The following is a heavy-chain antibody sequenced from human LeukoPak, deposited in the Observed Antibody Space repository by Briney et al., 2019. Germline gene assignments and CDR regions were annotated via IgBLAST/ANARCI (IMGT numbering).Heavy chain of an antibody. CDR1: GFTFSSYG. J-gene: IGHJ4*02. CDR2: IHFDGSTK. Sequence: SWGSLRLSCAASGFTFSSYGMHWVRQAPGKGLEWVAFIHFDGSTKYSGDSVKGRFTVSRDNSKNTLYLQMNSLRPEDTAVSYCAKDQCTRTSCDGYPGHWGQGTLVTVSS. V-gene: IGHV3-30*02. CDR3: AKDQCTRTSCDGYPGH. D-gene: IGHD2-2*01.